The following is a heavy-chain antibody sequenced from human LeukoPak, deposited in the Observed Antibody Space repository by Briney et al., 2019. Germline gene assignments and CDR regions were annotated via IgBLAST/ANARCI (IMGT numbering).Heavy chain of an antibody. Sequence: ASVKVSCKASGYTFTGYYMHWVRQAPGQGLEWMGWINPNSGGTNYAQKFQGRVTITRDTSISTAYMELSRLRSDDTAVYYCARESVEGAVAEGYFDYWGQGTLVTVSS. V-gene: IGHV1-2*02. D-gene: IGHD6-19*01. CDR1: GYTFTGYY. CDR2: INPNSGGT. CDR3: ARESVEGAVAEGYFDY. J-gene: IGHJ4*02.